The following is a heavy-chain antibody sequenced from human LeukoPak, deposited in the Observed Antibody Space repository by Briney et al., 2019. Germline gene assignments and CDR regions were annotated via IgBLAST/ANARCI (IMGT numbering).Heavy chain of an antibody. V-gene: IGHV3-48*03. CDR3: ARAHSYGRNFDY. CDR1: GFTFSSYE. CDR2: ISSSGSTI. Sequence: GGSLRLSCAASGFTFSSYEMNWVRQAPGKGLEWVSYISSSGSTIYYADSVKGRFTISRDNAKNSLYLQMSSLRAEDTAVYYCARAHSYGRNFDYWGQGTLVTVSS. J-gene: IGHJ4*02. D-gene: IGHD5-18*01.